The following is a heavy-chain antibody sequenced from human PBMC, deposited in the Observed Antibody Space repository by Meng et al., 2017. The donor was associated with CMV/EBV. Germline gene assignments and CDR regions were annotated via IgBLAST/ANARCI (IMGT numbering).Heavy chain of an antibody. J-gene: IGHJ5*02. D-gene: IGHD3-9*01. CDR2: VYFGAST. Sequence: ESLKISCTVSGDSIGTSGYYWVWTRQPPGPGLEWIGSVYFGASTCYNPFLKSRTTISVDTAKNQFSLRLDSVAAADTAVYYCARHAYIGWSGPWFDPWCQGTLVTVSS. CDR1: GDSIGTSGYY. V-gene: IGHV4-39*01. CDR3: ARHAYIGWSGPWFDP.